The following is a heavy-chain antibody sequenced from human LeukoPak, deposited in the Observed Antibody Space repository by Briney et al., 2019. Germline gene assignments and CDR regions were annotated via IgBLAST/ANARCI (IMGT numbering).Heavy chain of an antibody. CDR1: GGSISGSY. J-gene: IGHJ4*02. Sequence: PSETLSLTCTVSGGSISGSYWSWIRQPPGKGLEWIAYMYNSGSTNYNPSLKSRVTISIDTSKNQFSLKLSSLTAADTAIYYCARGFESDGGYGYWGQGMLVTVSS. CDR2: MYNSGST. D-gene: IGHD5-12*01. CDR3: ARGFESDGGYGY. V-gene: IGHV4-59*01.